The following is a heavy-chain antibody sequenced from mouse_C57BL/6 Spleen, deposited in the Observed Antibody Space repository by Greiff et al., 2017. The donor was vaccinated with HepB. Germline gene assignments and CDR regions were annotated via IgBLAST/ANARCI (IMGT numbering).Heavy chain of an antibody. D-gene: IGHD1-2*01. V-gene: IGHV1-50*01. CDR1: GYTFTSYW. CDR3: ARSLLRELCYAMDY. CDR2: IDPSDSYT. Sequence: VQLQQPGAELVKPGASVKLSCKASGYTFTSYWMQWVKQRPGQGLEWIGEIDPSDSYTNYNQKFKGKATVTVDTSSSTAYMQLSSLTSEDSAVYYCARSLLRELCYAMDYWGQGTSVTVSS. J-gene: IGHJ4*01.